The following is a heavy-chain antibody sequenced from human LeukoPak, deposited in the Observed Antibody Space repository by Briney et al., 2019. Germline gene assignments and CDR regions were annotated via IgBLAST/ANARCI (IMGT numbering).Heavy chain of an antibody. J-gene: IGHJ6*03. Sequence: GGSLRLSCAASGFTFSDYYMSWIRQAPGKGLEWVSYISSSGSTIYYADSVKGRFTISRDNAKNSLYLQMNSLRAEDTAVYYCARDSLYGGKKEDYYYYYYMDVWGKGTTVTVSS. CDR3: ARDSLYGGKKEDYYYYYYMDV. V-gene: IGHV3-11*01. CDR2: ISSSGSTI. D-gene: IGHD4-23*01. CDR1: GFTFSDYY.